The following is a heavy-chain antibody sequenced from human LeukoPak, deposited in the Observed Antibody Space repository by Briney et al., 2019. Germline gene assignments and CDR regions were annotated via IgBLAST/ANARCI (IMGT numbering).Heavy chain of an antibody. V-gene: IGHV3-23*01. CDR1: GFTFSSFG. D-gene: IGHD2-15*01. Sequence: GGSLRLSCAASGFTFSSFGMSWVRQAPGKGLEWVSAISGSGGSTYYADSVKGRFTISRDNSKNTVYLQMNSLRVDDTAVYYCARRDIVVVVSASDYWGQGTLVTVSS. CDR2: ISGSGGST. J-gene: IGHJ4*02. CDR3: ARRDIVVVVSASDY.